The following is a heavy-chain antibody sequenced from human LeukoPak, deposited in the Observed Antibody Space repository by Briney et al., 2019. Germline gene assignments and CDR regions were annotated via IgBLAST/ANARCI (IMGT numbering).Heavy chain of an antibody. J-gene: IGHJ6*03. Sequence: SETLSLTCTVSGGSTSSSSYFWGWIRQPPEKGLEWIGSVSYSGSTYYNPSLKSRVSISVDTSKNQFSLKVTSVTAADTAVYYCARHGGNFEYYYYMDVWGNGTTVTVSS. CDR2: VSYSGST. CDR3: ARHGGNFEYYYYMDV. D-gene: IGHD3-9*01. V-gene: IGHV4-39*01. CDR1: GGSTSSSSYF.